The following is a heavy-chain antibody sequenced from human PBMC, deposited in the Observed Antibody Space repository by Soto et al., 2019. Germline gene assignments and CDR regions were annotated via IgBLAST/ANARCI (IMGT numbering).Heavy chain of an antibody. CDR3: ARDRPYGGITIFGRGKGMDV. D-gene: IGHD3-3*01. Sequence: SVEVSCKASSYTFPSYGISWVRQAPGQGLEWMGWIGGNNGDTNYAQNLQGRVTMTTDTSTTTAYMELRSLRSDDTAVYYCARDRPYGGITIFGRGKGMDVWGQGTTVTVYS. CDR2: IGGNNGDT. V-gene: IGHV1-18*01. J-gene: IGHJ6*02. CDR1: SYTFPSYG.